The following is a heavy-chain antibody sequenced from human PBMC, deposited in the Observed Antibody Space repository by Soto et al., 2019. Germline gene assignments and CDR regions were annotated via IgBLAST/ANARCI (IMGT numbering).Heavy chain of an antibody. CDR1: GYTFTSYD. V-gene: IGHV1-8*01. J-gene: IGHJ4*02. CDR2: MNPNSGNT. D-gene: IGHD4-17*01. CDR3: EMRRNYGEYYYFDY. Sequence: QVQLVQSGAEVKKPGASVKVSCKASGYTFTSYDINWVRQATGQGLEWMGWMNPNSGNTGYAQKFQGRVTMTRHTFISTAYMELSSLISEDTAVYYCEMRRNYGEYYYFDYWSQGTLVTVSS.